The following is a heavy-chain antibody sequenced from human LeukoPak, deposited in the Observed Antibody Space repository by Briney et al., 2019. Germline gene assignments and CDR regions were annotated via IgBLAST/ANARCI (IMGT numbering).Heavy chain of an antibody. CDR2: IKQDGSDK. V-gene: IGHV3-7*01. CDR1: GFTFSSYW. CDR3: ARSGSYPHYYYYCMDV. D-gene: IGHD1-26*01. Sequence: GGSLRLSCAASGFTFSSYWMSWVRQAPGKGLEWVAHIKQDGSDKYYVDSVKGRFSISRDNAKSSLSLQMNSLRAEDTAVYYCARSGSYPHYYYYCMDVWGKGTTVTVSS. J-gene: IGHJ6*03.